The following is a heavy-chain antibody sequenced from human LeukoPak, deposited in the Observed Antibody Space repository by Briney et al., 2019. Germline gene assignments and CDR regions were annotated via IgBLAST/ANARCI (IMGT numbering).Heavy chain of an antibody. CDR1: GGSISTYY. J-gene: IGHJ3*02. CDR2: IFYSGST. CDR3: ARGDSSGYFRFDI. Sequence: SETLPLTCTVSGGSISTYYWNWIRQPPGKGLEWIAYIFYSGSTNYNPSLKSRVTISVDTSKNQFSLKLTSVTAADTAVYYCARGDSSGYFRFDIWGQGTMVTVSS. D-gene: IGHD3-22*01. V-gene: IGHV4-59*01.